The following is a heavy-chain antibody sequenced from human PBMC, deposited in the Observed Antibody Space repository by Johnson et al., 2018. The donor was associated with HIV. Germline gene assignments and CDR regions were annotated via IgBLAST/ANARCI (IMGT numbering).Heavy chain of an antibody. CDR1: GFTFSSYG. J-gene: IGHJ3*01. CDR3: ASGGPLSGSDECCFDV. D-gene: IGHD1-26*01. CDR2: IRYDGSNK. Sequence: QLVESGGGVVQPGGSLRLSCAASGFTFSSYGMHWVRQAPGKGLEWVAFIRYDGSNKYYADSVKGRFTISRDNSKNTLYRQMNSLRVEDTPVSSCASGGPLSGSDECCFDVWGQGTMVTVSS. V-gene: IGHV3-30*02.